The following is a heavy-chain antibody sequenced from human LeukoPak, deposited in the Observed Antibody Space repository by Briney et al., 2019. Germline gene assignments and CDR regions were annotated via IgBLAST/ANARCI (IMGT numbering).Heavy chain of an antibody. CDR2: ISSGSSYI. J-gene: IGHJ4*02. CDR3: ASQRYSSGSGY. CDR1: GFTFSSYS. V-gene: IGHV3-21*01. Sequence: GGSLRLSCAASGFTFSSYSMNWVRQAPGKGLEWVSSISSGSSYIYYADSVKGRFTISRDNAKNSLYLQMNSLRAEDTAVYYCASQRYSSGSGYWGQGTLVTVSS. D-gene: IGHD6-19*01.